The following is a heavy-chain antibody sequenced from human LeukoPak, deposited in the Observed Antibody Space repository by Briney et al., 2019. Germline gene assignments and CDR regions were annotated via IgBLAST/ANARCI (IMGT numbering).Heavy chain of an antibody. CDR3: AKDTQYYGSGPFDY. D-gene: IGHD3-10*01. CDR1: GFTFSSYE. CDR2: ISSSGSTI. V-gene: IGHV3-48*03. J-gene: IGHJ4*02. Sequence: GGSLRLSCAASGFTFSSYEMNWVRQAPGKGLEWVSYISSSGSTIYYADSVKGRFTISRDNAKNSLYLQMNSLRAEDMALYYCAKDTQYYGSGPFDYWGQGTLVTVSS.